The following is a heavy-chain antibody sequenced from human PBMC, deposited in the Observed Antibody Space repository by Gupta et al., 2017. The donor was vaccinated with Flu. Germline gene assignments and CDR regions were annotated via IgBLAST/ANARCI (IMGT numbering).Heavy chain of an antibody. Sequence: SCAAIGFVFRDSGAHWVREARSKGVEWVTIKAEYRNNRYYADTIKGRFTIYRDNSKNTPDKEMNSLRAEDKDMYKCEKNGERGQGTLVTVSS. CDR2: KAEYRNNR. CDR1: GFVFRDSG. J-gene: IGHJ4*02. CDR3: EKNGE. D-gene: IGHD2-8*01. V-gene: IGHV3-30*04.